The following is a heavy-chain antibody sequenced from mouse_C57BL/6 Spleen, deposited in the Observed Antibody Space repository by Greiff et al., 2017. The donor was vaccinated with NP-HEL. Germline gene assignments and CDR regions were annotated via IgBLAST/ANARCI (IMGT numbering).Heavy chain of an antibody. CDR2: IDPSDSYN. V-gene: IGHV1-59*01. Sequence: QVHVKQPGAELVRPGTSVKLSCKASGYNFTSYWMHWVKQRPGQGLEWIGVIDPSDSYNNYNQKCKGKATLNVDTPSSTADMQLSSLTSEDSAVYYCASWSITTAEYFDYWGQGTTLTVSS. D-gene: IGHD1-1*01. J-gene: IGHJ2*01. CDR1: GYNFTSYW. CDR3: ASWSITTAEYFDY.